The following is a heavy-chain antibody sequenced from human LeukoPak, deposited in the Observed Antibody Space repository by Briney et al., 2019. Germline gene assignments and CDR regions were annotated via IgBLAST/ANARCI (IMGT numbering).Heavy chain of an antibody. CDR3: ASQRGYFDY. CDR2: IYSSGST. CDR1: GGSISSSSYC. Sequence: SETLSLTCTVSGGSISSSSYCWGWIRQPPGRGLEWIGSIYSSGSTYYNPSLKSRVTISVDTSKNQFSLKLSSVTAADTAVYYCASQRGYFDYWGQGTLVTVSS. J-gene: IGHJ4*02. V-gene: IGHV4-39*07.